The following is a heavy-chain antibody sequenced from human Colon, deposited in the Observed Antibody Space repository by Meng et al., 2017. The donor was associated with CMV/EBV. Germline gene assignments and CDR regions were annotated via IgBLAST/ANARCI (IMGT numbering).Heavy chain of an antibody. D-gene: IGHD5-12*01. Sequence: GGSLRLSCAASGFSVEEYAMHWVRQIPGKGLEWVSGISWDNNSLGYADSVRGRFTVSRDSAQNSVYLQMNSLRSDDTAIYYCAKDSYTGYDRRWFDPWGQGTLVTVSS. CDR1: GFSVEEYA. CDR3: AKDSYTGYDRRWFDP. V-gene: IGHV3-9*01. CDR2: ISWDNNSL. J-gene: IGHJ5*02.